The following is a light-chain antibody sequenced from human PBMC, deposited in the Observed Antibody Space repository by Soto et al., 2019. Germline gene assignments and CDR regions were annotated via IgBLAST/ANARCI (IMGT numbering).Light chain of an antibody. CDR1: QSVSSSS. J-gene: IGKJ5*01. Sequence: EIVMTQSPATLSVSPEERATLSCRASQSVSSSSLAWYQQKPGQAPRLLIYGASTRATGIPARFSGSGSGTEFTLTISNLQSEDFAVYFCQQYHNWPPITFGQGTRLEI. V-gene: IGKV3D-15*01. CDR2: GAS. CDR3: QQYHNWPPIT.